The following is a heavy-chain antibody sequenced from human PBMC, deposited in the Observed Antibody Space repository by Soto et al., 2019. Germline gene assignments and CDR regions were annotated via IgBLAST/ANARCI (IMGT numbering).Heavy chain of an antibody. D-gene: IGHD4-17*01. CDR3: ARKVRDYNFDY. V-gene: IGHV1-2*02. J-gene: IGHJ4*02. CDR1: GYIFSDYY. CDR2: INPDSGGT. Sequence: ASVKVSCKASGYIFSDYYIHWVRQAPGQGLEWMGWINPDSGGTKYTQQFQGRVTMTRDTSISTAYMELSGLRSDDTAVYYCARKVRDYNFDYWGQGTLVTVS.